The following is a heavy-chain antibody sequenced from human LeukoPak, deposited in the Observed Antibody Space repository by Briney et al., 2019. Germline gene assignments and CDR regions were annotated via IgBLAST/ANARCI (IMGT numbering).Heavy chain of an antibody. Sequence: SETLSLTCSVSGGSISKYFWSWIRQSPGKGLEWIGYIHYSGSTNYNPSLKSRVTISVDTSKNQFSLKLSSVTAADTAVYYCARDRQYWYFDLWGRGTLVTVSS. V-gene: IGHV4-59*01. J-gene: IGHJ2*01. CDR3: ARDRQYWYFDL. CDR2: IHYSGST. CDR1: GGSISKYF.